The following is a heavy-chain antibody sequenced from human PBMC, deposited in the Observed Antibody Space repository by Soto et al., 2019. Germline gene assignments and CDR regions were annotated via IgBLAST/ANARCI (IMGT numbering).Heavy chain of an antibody. Sequence: HPGGSLRLSCTASGFAFGYYAMSWVRQAPGKGLEWVGFIRSKAYGGTTEYAASVKGRFTISRDDSKSIAYLQMNSLKTEDTAVYYCTSSKQLDYYYYGMDVWGQGTTVTVSS. D-gene: IGHD6-13*01. CDR2: IRSKAYGGTT. CDR3: TSSKQLDYYYYGMDV. CDR1: GFAFGYYA. J-gene: IGHJ6*02. V-gene: IGHV3-49*04.